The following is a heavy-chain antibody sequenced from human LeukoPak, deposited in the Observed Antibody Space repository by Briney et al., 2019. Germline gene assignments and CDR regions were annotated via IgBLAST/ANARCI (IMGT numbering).Heavy chain of an antibody. V-gene: IGHV3-48*01. CDR3: ARVREVPAAIPGVLGSYYYYFYMDV. CDR2: ISSSSSTI. J-gene: IGHJ6*03. CDR1: GFTFSSYS. Sequence: GGSLRLSCAASGFTFSSYSMSWVRQAPGKGLEWVSYISSSSSTIYYADSVKGRCTISRDNAKNSLYLQMNSLRAEDTAVYYCARVREVPAAIPGVLGSYYYYFYMDVWGKGTTVTVSS. D-gene: IGHD2-2*02.